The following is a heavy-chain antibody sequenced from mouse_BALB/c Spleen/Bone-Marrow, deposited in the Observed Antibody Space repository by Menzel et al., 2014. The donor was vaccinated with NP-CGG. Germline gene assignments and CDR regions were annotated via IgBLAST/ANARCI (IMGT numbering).Heavy chain of an antibody. D-gene: IGHD3-1*01. Sequence: VNVVESGAELVRPGSSVKISCKASGYAFGTYWMNWVKQRPGQGLEWIGQIYPGDGDTNYNGKFKGKATLTADRSPSTASMQLSSLTSEDSAVYFCARVGFSFDYWGQGTTLTVSS. CDR3: ARVGFSFDY. CDR2: IYPGDGDT. V-gene: IGHV1-80*01. CDR1: GYAFGTYW. J-gene: IGHJ2*01.